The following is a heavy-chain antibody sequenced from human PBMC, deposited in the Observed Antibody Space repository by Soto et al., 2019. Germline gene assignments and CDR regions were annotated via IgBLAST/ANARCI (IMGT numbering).Heavy chain of an antibody. V-gene: IGHV3-15*07. Sequence: VQLVESGGGWVKPGGSLTLSCVASGFTFGDAWMNWVRQAAGKGLEWVGHVKTKSEGETTDYAAPVKGRFTIWRDDSTNTLYLQMNSLKSEDTGKYFCITLGPSWGQGTQVTVSS. CDR1: GFTFGDAW. J-gene: IGHJ5*02. CDR3: ITLGPS. CDR2: VKTKSEGETT.